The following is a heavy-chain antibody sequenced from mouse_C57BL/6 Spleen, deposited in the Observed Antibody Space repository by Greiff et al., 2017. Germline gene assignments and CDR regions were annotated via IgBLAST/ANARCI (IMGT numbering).Heavy chain of an antibody. Sequence: DVQLQESGPGLVKPSQSLSLTCSVTGYSITSGYYWNWIRQFPGNKLEWMGYISYDGSNNYNPSLKNRISITRDTSKNQFFLKLNSVTTEDTATYYCARDSVLITTVVAPDWYFDVWGTGTTVTVSS. CDR2: ISYDGSN. CDR3: ARDSVLITTVVAPDWYFDV. J-gene: IGHJ1*03. CDR1: GYSITSGYY. D-gene: IGHD1-1*01. V-gene: IGHV3-6*01.